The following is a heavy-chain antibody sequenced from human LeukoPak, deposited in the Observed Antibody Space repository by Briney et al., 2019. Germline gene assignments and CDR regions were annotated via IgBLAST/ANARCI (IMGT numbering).Heavy chain of an antibody. CDR2: INPNSGGT. D-gene: IGHD3-22*01. CDR1: GYTFTGYY. J-gene: IGHJ5*02. V-gene: IGHV1-2*02. Sequence: GASVKVSCKASGYTFTGYYMHWVRQAPGQGLEWMGWINPNSGGTNYAQKFQGRVTMTRDTSTSTVYMELSSLRSEDTAVYYCARQDETVGYYDTWGQGTLVTVSS. CDR3: ARQDETVGYYDT.